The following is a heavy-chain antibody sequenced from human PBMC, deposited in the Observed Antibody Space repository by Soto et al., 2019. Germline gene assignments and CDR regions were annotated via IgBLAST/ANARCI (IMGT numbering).Heavy chain of an antibody. V-gene: IGHV3-23*01. CDR2: ISGSGGST. Sequence: EVHLLESGGGLVQPGGSLRLSCAASGFTFSSYAMSWVRQAPGKGLEWVSAISGSGGSTYYADSVKGRFTISRDNSKNTLYLQMNSLRAEDTAVYYCAKGGPSKDRARRTYYYYMDVWGKGTTVTVSS. D-gene: IGHD2-2*01. CDR3: AKGGPSKDRARRTYYYYMDV. J-gene: IGHJ6*03. CDR1: GFTFSSYA.